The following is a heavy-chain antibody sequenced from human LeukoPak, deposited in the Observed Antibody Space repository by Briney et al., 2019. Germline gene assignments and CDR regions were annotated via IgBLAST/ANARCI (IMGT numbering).Heavy chain of an antibody. V-gene: IGHV3-66*01. J-gene: IGHJ4*02. D-gene: IGHD2-15*01. CDR3: ARGARGKSPSYCSGGSAFDS. CDR2: IYTCGFT. CDR1: EFTVSGDY. Sequence: GGSLRLSCAASEFTVSGDYMTWVRQAPGKGLEWLSVIYTCGFTYYAESVKGRFTISRDSSRNTLYLQMDNLRPEDTAVYYCARGARGKSPSYCSGGSAFDSWGQGAPVTVSS.